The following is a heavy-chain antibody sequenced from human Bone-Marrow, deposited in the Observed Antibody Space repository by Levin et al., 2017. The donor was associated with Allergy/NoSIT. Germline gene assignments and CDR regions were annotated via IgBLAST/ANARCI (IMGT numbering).Heavy chain of an antibody. CDR3: AKAAGNTGYGMDV. CDR2: ISYGGNNQ. Sequence: GGSLRLSCAASGFTFNSYDMHWVRQAPGKGLEWVARISYGGNNQYYADSVRGRFIISRDNSKNTLFLQMNNLRAEDTAVYSCAKAAGNTGYGMDVWGQGTTVSVSS. CDR1: GFTFNSYD. V-gene: IGHV3-30*18. D-gene: IGHD5-18*01. J-gene: IGHJ6*02.